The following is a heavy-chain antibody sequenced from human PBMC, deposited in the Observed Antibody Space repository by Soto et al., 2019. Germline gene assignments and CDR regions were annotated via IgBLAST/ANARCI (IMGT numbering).Heavy chain of an antibody. V-gene: IGHV2-5*02. CDR3: ARGGWTTYYSPFFDY. Sequence: QITLKESGPTLVKPTQTLTLTCTFSGFSLSTSGVGVGWIRQPPGKALEWLAVIYWDDDRRYSPSLKSRLTTTKDPSKNQVVLTLTNVDTVDTATYYCARGGWTTYYSPFFDYWGQGTLVTVSS. D-gene: IGHD3-10*01. CDR1: GFSLSTSGVG. J-gene: IGHJ4*02. CDR2: IYWDDDR.